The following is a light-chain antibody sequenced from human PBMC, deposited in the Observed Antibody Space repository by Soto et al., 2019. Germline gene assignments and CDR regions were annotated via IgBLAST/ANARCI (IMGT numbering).Light chain of an antibody. J-gene: IGKJ4*01. CDR3: QRYGTSPPLT. Sequence: EIVLTQSPGTLSLSPGERATLSCRASQSVSSSYLAWYQQKPGQAPRLLIYGASSRATGIPDRLSGSGSATDFTLTISRLEPEDFAVYYCQRYGTSPPLTFGGGTKVEIK. V-gene: IGKV3-20*01. CDR2: GAS. CDR1: QSVSSSY.